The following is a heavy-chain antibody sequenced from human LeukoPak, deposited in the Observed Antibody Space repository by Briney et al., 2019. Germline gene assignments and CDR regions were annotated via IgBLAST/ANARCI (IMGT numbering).Heavy chain of an antibody. CDR2: IYYSGST. CDR3: ARHRSSGWHYFDY. D-gene: IGHD6-19*01. J-gene: IGHJ4*02. CDR1: GGSISTNSYY. V-gene: IGHV4-39*01. Sequence: SETLSLTCTVSGGSISTNSYYWGWIRQSPGKGLEWIGSIYYSGSTYYNPSLKSRVTISVDTSRNQFSLKLSSVTAADTAVYYCARHRSSGWHYFDYWGQGTLVTVSS.